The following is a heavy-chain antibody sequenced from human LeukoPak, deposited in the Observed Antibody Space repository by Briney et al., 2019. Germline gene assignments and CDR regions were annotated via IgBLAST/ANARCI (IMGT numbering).Heavy chain of an antibody. CDR2: ISDDGSKK. CDR3: ARDWSAAVYAPFDY. Sequence: GGSLRLSCAVSGFSFNTFAMHWVRQAPDKGLEWVAVISDDGSKKYHADSVKGRFTISRDNSENTLYLQMKSLRHEDTAVYYCARDWSAAVYAPFDYWGQGTLVTVSS. D-gene: IGHD5/OR15-5a*01. J-gene: IGHJ4*02. CDR1: GFSFNTFA. V-gene: IGHV3-30*04.